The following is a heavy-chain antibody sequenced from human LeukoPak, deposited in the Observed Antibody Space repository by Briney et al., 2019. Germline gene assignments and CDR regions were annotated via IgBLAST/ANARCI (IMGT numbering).Heavy chain of an antibody. D-gene: IGHD6-19*01. Sequence: SETLSLTCTVSGGSISSSRYYWGGIRQPPGKGLEWIGNIYYRGSTYDNPSLKSRVTISVDTSKNQFSLKLSSVTAADTAVYYCARFNGASGIAVAHDAFDIWGQGTMVTVSS. J-gene: IGHJ3*02. CDR2: IYYRGST. CDR1: GGSISSSRYY. CDR3: ARFNGASGIAVAHDAFDI. V-gene: IGHV4-39*01.